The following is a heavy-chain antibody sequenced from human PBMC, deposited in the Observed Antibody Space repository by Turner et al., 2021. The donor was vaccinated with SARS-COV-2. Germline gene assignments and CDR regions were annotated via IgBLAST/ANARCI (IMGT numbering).Heavy chain of an antibody. Sequence: EVQLVESGGCLVQPGGSLRLSCAASGFTFSSYDMHWVRQATGKGLECVSSIGTAGDPYYPGSVKGRFTISRENAKNSLYLQMNSLRAGDTAVYYCARGRGFCTSTSCYTNDAFDIWGQGTMVTISS. CDR1: GFTFSSYD. D-gene: IGHD2-2*02. V-gene: IGHV3-13*05. CDR3: ARGRGFCTSTSCYTNDAFDI. CDR2: IGTAGDP. J-gene: IGHJ3*02.